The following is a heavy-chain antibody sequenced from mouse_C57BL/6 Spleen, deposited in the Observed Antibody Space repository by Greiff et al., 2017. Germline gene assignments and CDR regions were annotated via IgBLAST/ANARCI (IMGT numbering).Heavy chain of an antibody. D-gene: IGHD2-4*01. CDR1: GYTFTSYW. Sequence: QVQLQQSGAELAKPGASVKLSCKASGYTFTSYWMHWVKQRPGQGLEWIGYINPSSGYTKYNQKFKDKATLTADKSSSTAYMQLSSLTYEDSAVYYCASQIYYDDDVDYAMDYWGQGTSVTVSS. CDR2: INPSSGYT. J-gene: IGHJ4*01. CDR3: ASQIYYDDDVDYAMDY. V-gene: IGHV1-7*01.